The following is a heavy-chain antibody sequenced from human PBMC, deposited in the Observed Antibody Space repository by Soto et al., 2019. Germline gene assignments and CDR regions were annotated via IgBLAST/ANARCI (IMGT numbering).Heavy chain of an antibody. CDR1: GYTFTSCG. Sequence: QVQLVQSGAEVKKPGASVKVSCKASGYTFTSCGISWVRQAPGQGLEWMGWISAYNGNTNYAQKLQGRVTMTTDTSTSTAYMELRSLRSDDTAVYYCARDAPRGSGYDSPYFDYWGQGTLVTVSS. J-gene: IGHJ4*02. CDR3: ARDAPRGSGYDSPYFDY. V-gene: IGHV1-18*01. D-gene: IGHD5-12*01. CDR2: ISAYNGNT.